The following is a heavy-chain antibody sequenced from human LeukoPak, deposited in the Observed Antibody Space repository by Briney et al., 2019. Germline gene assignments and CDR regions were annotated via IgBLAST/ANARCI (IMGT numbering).Heavy chain of an antibody. CDR3: ARHRCGSDSSCFAF. CDR2: ITHSGDT. J-gene: IGHJ4*02. D-gene: IGHD3-22*01. CDR1: GGSFSGYF. Sequence: PSETLSLTCAVYGGSFSGYFWAWIRQSPEKGLEWIGEITHSGDTNYNPSLKSRGTISVDTSKNQFSLNLNSVTAADTAIYYCARHRCGSDSSCFAFRGQGTLVTVSS. V-gene: IGHV4-34*01.